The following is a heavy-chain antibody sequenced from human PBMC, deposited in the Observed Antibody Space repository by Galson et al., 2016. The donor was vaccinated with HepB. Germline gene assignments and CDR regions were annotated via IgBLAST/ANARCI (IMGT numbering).Heavy chain of an antibody. D-gene: IGHD6-19*01. Sequence: ETLSLTCTVSGGSISSYYWSWIRQPPGKGLEWIGSVYFSGNTYYNPSLKSRVTISGDTSKSQVSLRLSSVTAADTAVYYCARHRRSSGWFPFDPWGLGTLVTVSS. V-gene: IGHV4-59*04. J-gene: IGHJ5*02. CDR2: VYFSGNT. CDR1: GGSISSYY. CDR3: ARHRRSSGWFPFDP.